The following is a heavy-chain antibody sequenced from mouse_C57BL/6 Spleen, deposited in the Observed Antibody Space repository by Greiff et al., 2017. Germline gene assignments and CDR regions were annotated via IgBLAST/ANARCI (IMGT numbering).Heavy chain of an antibody. CDR2: ISNGGGST. D-gene: IGHD1-1*01. CDR1: GFTFSDYY. V-gene: IGHV5-12*01. CDR3: ARDYGSIFAY. Sequence: EVKLVESGGGLVQPGGSLKLSCAASGFTFSDYYMYWVRQTPEKRLEWVAYISNGGGSTYYPDTVKGRFTISRDNAKNTLYLQMSRLKSEDTAMYYCARDYGSIFAYWAKGLWSLSLQ. J-gene: IGHJ3*01.